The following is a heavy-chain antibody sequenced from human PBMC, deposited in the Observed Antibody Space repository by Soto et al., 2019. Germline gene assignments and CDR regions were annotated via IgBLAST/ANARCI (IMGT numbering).Heavy chain of an antibody. J-gene: IGHJ3*02. CDR2: IKGSGSNL. D-gene: IGHD3-10*01. CDR3: ARFGLWVGELWYDAFDI. Sequence: PGGSLRLSCASSGFTFSDYHMTWIRQAPGKGLEWVSYIKGSGSNLYYTGSVKGRFTISRDNAKNSLYLQMNNLGAEDTAVYYCARFGLWVGELWYDAFDIWGQGTMVTVSS. V-gene: IGHV3-11*01. CDR1: GFTFSDYH.